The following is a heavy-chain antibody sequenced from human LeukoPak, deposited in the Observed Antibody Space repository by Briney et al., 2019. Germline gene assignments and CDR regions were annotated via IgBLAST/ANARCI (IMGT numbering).Heavy chain of an antibody. J-gene: IGHJ3*02. CDR3: AREARGYNWNYAFDI. V-gene: IGHV1-18*01. Sequence: ASVKVSCKASGYTFTNYGISWVRQAPGQGLEWMEWISAYNGNTNYAKKLQGRVTMTTHTSTSTAYMEMRSLRSDDTAVYYCAREARGYNWNYAFDIWGQGTMVTVSS. CDR2: ISAYNGNT. CDR1: GYTFTNYG. D-gene: IGHD1-1*01.